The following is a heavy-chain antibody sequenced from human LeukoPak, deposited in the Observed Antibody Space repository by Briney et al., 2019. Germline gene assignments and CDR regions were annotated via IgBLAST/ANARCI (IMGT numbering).Heavy chain of an antibody. CDR1: GFTFSSYS. V-gene: IGHV3-15*01. J-gene: IGHJ5*01. CDR2: IKSKTGGGTT. Sequence: GGSLRLSCAASGFTFSSYSMNWVRQAPGKGLEWVGRIKSKTGGGTTHYAAPVKGRFSISRDDSKNTVYPQMNSLKTEDTAVYYCTRVGTTWFHSWGQGTLVTVSS. D-gene: IGHD1-26*01. CDR3: TRVGTTWFHS.